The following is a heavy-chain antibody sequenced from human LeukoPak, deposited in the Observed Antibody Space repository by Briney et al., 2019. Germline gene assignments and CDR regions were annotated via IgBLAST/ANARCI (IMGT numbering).Heavy chain of an antibody. CDR1: GGTFSSYA. J-gene: IGHJ5*02. V-gene: IGHV1-69*01. Sequence: ASVKVSCKASGGTFSSYAIRWVRQAPGQGLEWMGGIIPMFGTANYAQKFQGRVTITADESTSTAYMELSSLRSEDTAVYYCARASCSGGSCYWYNWFDPWGQGTLVTVSS. D-gene: IGHD2-15*01. CDR2: IIPMFGTA. CDR3: ARASCSGGSCYWYNWFDP.